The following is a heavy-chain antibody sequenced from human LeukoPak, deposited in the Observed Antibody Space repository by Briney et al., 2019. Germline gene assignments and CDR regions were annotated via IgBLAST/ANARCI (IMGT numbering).Heavy chain of an antibody. D-gene: IGHD1-26*01. CDR1: GFTFSSYG. CDR3: AKGSYSGSY. CDR2: IRYDGSNK. V-gene: IGHV3-30*02. J-gene: IGHJ4*02. Sequence: PGGSLRLSCAAPGFTFSSYGMHWVRQAPGKGLEWVAFIRYDGSNKYYADSVKGRFTISRDNSKNTLYLQMNSLRAEDTAVYYCAKGSYSGSYWGQGTLVTVSS.